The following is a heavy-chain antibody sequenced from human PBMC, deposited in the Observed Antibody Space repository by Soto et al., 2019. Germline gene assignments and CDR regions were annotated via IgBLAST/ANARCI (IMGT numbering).Heavy chain of an antibody. J-gene: IGHJ6*02. D-gene: IGHD6-13*01. CDR2: INAGNVNT. Sequence: ASVKVSCKASGYTFTSYAMHWVRQAPGQRLEWMGWINAGNVNTKYSQKFQGRVTITRDTSASTAYMELSSLRSEDTAVYYCAREKIAAAGMGMDVWGQGTTVTVSS. V-gene: IGHV1-3*01. CDR1: GYTFTSYA. CDR3: AREKIAAAGMGMDV.